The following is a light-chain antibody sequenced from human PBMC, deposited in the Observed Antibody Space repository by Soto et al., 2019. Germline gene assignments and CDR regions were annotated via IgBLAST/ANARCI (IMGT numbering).Light chain of an antibody. V-gene: IGKV3-20*01. CDR1: QSVSSNF. Sequence: EIVLMQSPGTLSLSPGERGTLSCRASQSVSSNFLAWYQQKPGQAPRLLIFDASTRATGIPDRFTGRGSGTDFTLTISRLEPEDFAVYYCQFYGDPPKTFGQGTKVEIK. J-gene: IGKJ1*01. CDR3: QFYGDPPKT. CDR2: DAS.